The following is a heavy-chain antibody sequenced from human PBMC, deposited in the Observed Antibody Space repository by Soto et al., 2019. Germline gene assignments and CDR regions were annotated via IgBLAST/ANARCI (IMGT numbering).Heavy chain of an antibody. CDR2: INHSGST. V-gene: IGHV4-34*01. CDR3: ARGGRGGSGWYFYGRWFDP. Sequence: PSETLSLTCAVYGGSFSGYYWSWIRQPPGKGLEWIGEINHSGSTNYNPSLKSRVTISVDTSKNQFSLKLSSVTAADTAVYYCARGGRGGSGWYFYGRWFDPWGQGTLVTVSS. J-gene: IGHJ5*02. D-gene: IGHD6-19*01. CDR1: GGSFSGYY.